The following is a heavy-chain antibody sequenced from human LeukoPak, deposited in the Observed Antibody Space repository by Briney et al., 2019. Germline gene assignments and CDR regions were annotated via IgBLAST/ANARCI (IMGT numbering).Heavy chain of an antibody. CDR2: IYSGGST. D-gene: IGHD6-19*01. J-gene: IGHJ4*02. V-gene: IGHV3-53*01. CDR1: GFTVSSNY. CDR3: ARDQAYSSGWLVY. Sequence: GGSLRLSCAASGFTVSSNYMSWVRQAPGKGPEWVSVIYSGGSTYYADSVKGRFTISRDNSKNTLYLQMNSLRAEDTAVYYCARDQAYSSGWLVYWGQGTLVTVSS.